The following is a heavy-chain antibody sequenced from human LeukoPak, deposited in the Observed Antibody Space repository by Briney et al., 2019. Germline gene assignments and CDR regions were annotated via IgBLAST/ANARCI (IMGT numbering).Heavy chain of an antibody. V-gene: IGHV4-39*01. CDR2: LHYRGTP. Sequence: SETLSLTCSVSDDSISTNSYYWTWIRQPPGKALEWVATLHYRGTPYYSLSLSSRISIFVDTSKRQFSLQVRSVTASDTAMYYCSRGDDSYKQGNFWGQGTLVTVSS. J-gene: IGHJ4*02. CDR3: SRGDDSYKQGNF. CDR1: DDSISTNSYY. D-gene: IGHD5-24*01.